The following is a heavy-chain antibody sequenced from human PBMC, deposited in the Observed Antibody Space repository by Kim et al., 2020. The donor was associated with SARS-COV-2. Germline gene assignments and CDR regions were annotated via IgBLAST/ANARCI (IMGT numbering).Heavy chain of an antibody. Sequence: GGSLRLSCAASGFTFSKSWMSWVRQAPGKGLDWVAKIRQDGSDEFYVDSVKGRFTISRDNAKNSLYLQMNSLRAEDTAAYYCATDRASVWGQGTTVTVSS. V-gene: IGHV3-7*03. CDR2: IRQDGSDE. CDR3: ATDRASV. CDR1: GFTFSKSW. J-gene: IGHJ6*02.